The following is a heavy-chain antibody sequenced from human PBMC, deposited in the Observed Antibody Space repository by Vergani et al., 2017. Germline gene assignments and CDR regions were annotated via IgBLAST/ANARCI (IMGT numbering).Heavy chain of an antibody. V-gene: IGHV4-31*03. Sequence: QLQLQESGPGLVKPSETLSLTCTVSGGSISSGSYYWGWIRQPTGKGLEWIGYIYYSGSTYYNPSLKSRVTISVDTSKNQFSLKLSSVTAADTAVYYCARDGNDGAVDYWGQGTLVTVSS. CDR1: GGSISSGSYY. D-gene: IGHD1-1*01. CDR2: IYYSGST. J-gene: IGHJ4*02. CDR3: ARDGNDGAVDY.